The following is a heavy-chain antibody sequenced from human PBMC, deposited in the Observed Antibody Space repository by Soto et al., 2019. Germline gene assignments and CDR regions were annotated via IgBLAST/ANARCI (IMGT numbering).Heavy chain of an antibody. CDR2: ISSDGVNI. V-gene: IGHV3-30-3*01. CDR3: ARGGVPGVRWYFDH. J-gene: IGHJ4*02. D-gene: IGHD3-10*01. CDR1: GFVFSNYA. Sequence: QVQLVESGGGVVQPGRSLRLSCAASGFVFSNYAFHWVRQGPGKGLEWVAVISSDGVNIYYVDSVKGRFTISRDTSKNMVFLQMNDVRPEDTAMYSCARGGVPGVRWYFDHWGQGTLVTVPS.